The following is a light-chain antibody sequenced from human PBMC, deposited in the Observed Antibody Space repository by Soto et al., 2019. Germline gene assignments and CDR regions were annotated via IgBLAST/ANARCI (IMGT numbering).Light chain of an antibody. J-gene: IGKJ1*01. CDR1: QNIDSH. CDR2: GAS. Sequence: EVVMTQSPATLSVSPGGRATLSCRASQNIDSHLAWYQHKPGQAPRLLIHGASTRATGTPARFSGSGSGTEFTLTISSLQSEDFAIYYCQQYNNWPPWTFGQGTKVEIK. V-gene: IGKV3-15*01. CDR3: QQYNNWPPWT.